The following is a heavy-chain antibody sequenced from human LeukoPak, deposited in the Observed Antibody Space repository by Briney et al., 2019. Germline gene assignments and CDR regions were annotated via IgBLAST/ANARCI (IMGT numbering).Heavy chain of an antibody. D-gene: IGHD3-10*01. V-gene: IGHV3-48*03. Sequence: GGSLRLSCAASGFTFSNYEMTWVRQAPGKGLEWVSYISVSASPMYYADSVKGRFTISRDNAKNSLYLQMNSLRAEDTAVYYCASKSGDLDYWGQGTLVTVSS. CDR3: ASKSGDLDY. J-gene: IGHJ4*02. CDR2: ISVSASPM. CDR1: GFTFSNYE.